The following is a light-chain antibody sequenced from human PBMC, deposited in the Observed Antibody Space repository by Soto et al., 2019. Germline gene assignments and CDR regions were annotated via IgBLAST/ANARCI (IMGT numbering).Light chain of an antibody. CDR2: AAS. V-gene: IGKV1-39*01. CDR1: QSISNY. J-gene: IGKJ1*01. Sequence: DIQMTQSPSSLSASVGDRVTLTCRASQSISNYLNWYQQKPGKAPKLLIYAASSLQSGVPSRFSGSGSGTDFTLTISRLQPEDFATYFCQQSYSTPRTFGQGTQVEIK. CDR3: QQSYSTPRT.